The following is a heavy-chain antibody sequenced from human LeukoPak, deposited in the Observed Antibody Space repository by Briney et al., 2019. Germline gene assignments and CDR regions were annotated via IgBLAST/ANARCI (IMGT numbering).Heavy chain of an antibody. D-gene: IGHD3-10*01. CDR3: ARWYYGSGSWVLDY. J-gene: IGHJ4*02. V-gene: IGHV3-7*05. CDR1: GFTFSSHW. Sequence: GGSLRLSCAASGFTFSSHWMTWVRQAPGEGLEWVANIKTDGSETHYVDSVKGRFTISRDKAKNSLYLQMNSLRAEDTAVYYCARWYYGSGSWVLDYWGQGTLVTVSS. CDR2: IKTDGSET.